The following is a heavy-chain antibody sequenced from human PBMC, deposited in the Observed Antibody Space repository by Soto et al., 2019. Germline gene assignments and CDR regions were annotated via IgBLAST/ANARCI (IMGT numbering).Heavy chain of an antibody. Sequence: EVQLVESGGALVQPGGSLRLSCAASGFTFSTFWMHWVRQTPGKGLVWVSRIDSDGSRTNYADSVEGRFTISRDNAKNKVYLQMNSLRVEDTAVYYCGRYCTGTGCDDGFDYWGQGTLVTASS. CDR2: IDSDGSRT. J-gene: IGHJ4*02. D-gene: IGHD2-8*02. V-gene: IGHV3-74*01. CDR3: GRYCTGTGCDDGFDY. CDR1: GFTFSTFW.